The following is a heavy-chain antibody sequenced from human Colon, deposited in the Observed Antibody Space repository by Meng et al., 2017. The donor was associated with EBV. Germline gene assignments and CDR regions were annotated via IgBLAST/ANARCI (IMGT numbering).Heavy chain of an antibody. J-gene: IGHJ5*02. CDR3: ARYVFDSSSLYSNWFDP. V-gene: IGHV4-31*03. CDR2: IHYSGST. Sequence: QWQLDESGPGLVNPSPTLSLPCTVSGGTISSGTYYWGWIRQLPGKGLEWIAYIHYSGSTYYSPSLKSRVTISVDTSKNQLSLKLSSMTAADTAVYYCARYVFDSSSLYSNWFDPWGQGTLVTVSS. D-gene: IGHD3-22*01. CDR1: GGTISSGTYY.